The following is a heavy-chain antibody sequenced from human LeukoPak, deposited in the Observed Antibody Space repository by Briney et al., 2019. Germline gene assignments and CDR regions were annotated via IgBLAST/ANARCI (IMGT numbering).Heavy chain of an antibody. D-gene: IGHD1-14*01. CDR1: RGSISRDY. CDR3: GRSGGYFDY. Sequence: SGTLSVTRTRSRGSISRDYWGAIRQPPRKGLEWIGYIYYSGSTKYNPSLKSRLTISVDKTKKQSSLRLSYVTATDTAVYYCGRSGGYFDYWGQGILVTVSS. J-gene: IGHJ4*02. V-gene: IGHV4-59*13. CDR2: IYYSGST.